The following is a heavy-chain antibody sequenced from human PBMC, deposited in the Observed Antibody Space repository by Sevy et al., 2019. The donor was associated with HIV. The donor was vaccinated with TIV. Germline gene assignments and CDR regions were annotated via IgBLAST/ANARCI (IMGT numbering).Heavy chain of an antibody. D-gene: IGHD6-13*01. CDR3: ASSPQLVHY. J-gene: IGHJ4*02. V-gene: IGHV1-2*06. Sequence: ASVKVSCKASGYTFTGYYMHWVRQAPGQGLEWMGRINPNSGGTNYAQKFQGRVTMTRDTSIRTAYMELSRLRSNDTAVYYCASSPQLVHYWGQGTLVTVSS. CDR1: GYTFTGYY. CDR2: INPNSGGT.